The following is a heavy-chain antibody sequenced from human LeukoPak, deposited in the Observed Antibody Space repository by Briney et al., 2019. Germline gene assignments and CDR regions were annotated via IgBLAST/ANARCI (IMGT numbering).Heavy chain of an antibody. CDR1: GSTFDDYA. J-gene: IGHJ4*02. CDR3: AKGGDTAMVVSSFDY. V-gene: IGHV3-9*01. D-gene: IGHD5-18*01. Sequence: GGSLRLSCAASGSTFDDYAMHWVRQAPGKGLEWVSGISWNSGSIGYADSVKGRFTISRDNAKNSLYLQMNSLRAEDTALYYCAKGGDTAMVVSSFDYWGQGTLVTVSS. CDR2: ISWNSGSI.